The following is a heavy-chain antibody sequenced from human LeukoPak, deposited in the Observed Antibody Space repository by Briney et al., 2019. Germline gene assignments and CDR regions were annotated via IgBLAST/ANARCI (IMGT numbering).Heavy chain of an antibody. CDR3: AREDIPMVLSLDH. V-gene: IGHV3-23*01. CDR1: GFTFSSYV. D-gene: IGHD3-10*01. Sequence: GGSLRLSCAASGFTFSSYVMSWVRQAPGKGLEWVSAISGGGDNTYYADSVRGRFTVSRDNSKNTLYVQMTSLRAEDTAVYYCAREDIPMVLSLDHWGQGTLVTVSS. CDR2: ISGGGDNT. J-gene: IGHJ4*02.